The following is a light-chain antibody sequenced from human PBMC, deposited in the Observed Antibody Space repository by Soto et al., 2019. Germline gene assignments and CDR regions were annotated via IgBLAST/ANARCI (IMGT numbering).Light chain of an antibody. CDR1: SWHSSYA. CDR2: LNSDGSH. CDR3: QTWGTGIHV. Sequence: QLVLTQSPSASASLGASVKLTCTLSSWHSSYAIAWHQQQPDKGPRYLMKLNSDGSHSKGDGIPDRFSGSSSGAERYLTISSLQSDDEADYYCQTWGTGIHVFGGGTKLTV. J-gene: IGLJ3*02. V-gene: IGLV4-69*02.